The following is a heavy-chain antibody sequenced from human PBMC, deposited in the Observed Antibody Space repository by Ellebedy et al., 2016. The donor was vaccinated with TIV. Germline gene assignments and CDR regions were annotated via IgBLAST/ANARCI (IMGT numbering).Heavy chain of an antibody. V-gene: IGHV3-7*01. D-gene: IGHD2-15*01. CDR2: IEQDGSEK. J-gene: IGHJ4*02. Sequence: GESLKISCAASGFTVSSNNMNWVRQAPGKELEWVAHIEQDGSEKYYVDSVKGRFTISRDNAKNSLYLQMNSLRAEDTAVYYCARARGCSGSRCHNFDYWGQGTLVTVSS. CDR3: ARARGCSGSRCHNFDY. CDR1: GFTVSSNN.